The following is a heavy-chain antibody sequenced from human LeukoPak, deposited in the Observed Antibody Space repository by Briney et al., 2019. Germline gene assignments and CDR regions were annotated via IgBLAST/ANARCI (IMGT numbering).Heavy chain of an antibody. V-gene: IGHV4-59*01. CDR2: IYYSGST. Sequence: SETLSLTCTVSGGSISSYYGSWIRQPPGKGLEWIGYIYYSGSTHYNPSLKSRVTISVDTSKNQFSLKLRSVTAADAAVYYCARDGTYSSSLGGFFDYWGQGTLVTVSS. CDR3: ARDGTYSSSLGGFFDY. D-gene: IGHD6-13*01. J-gene: IGHJ4*02. CDR1: GGSISSYY.